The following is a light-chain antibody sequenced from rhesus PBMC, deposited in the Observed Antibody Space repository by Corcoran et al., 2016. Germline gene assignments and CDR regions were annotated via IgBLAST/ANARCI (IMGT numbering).Light chain of an antibody. CDR1: QGINNH. CDR3: QQYKNFPPT. V-gene: IGKV1-66*01. CDR2: YAS. Sequence: DIQMTQSPSSLSASVGDTVTITCRASQGINNHLSWYQQVPGKAPQPLIYYASSLKAGVPSRFSGSGSGTDYTLTISRLQPEDIATYDCQQYKNFPPTFGGGTKVEIK. J-gene: IGKJ4*01.